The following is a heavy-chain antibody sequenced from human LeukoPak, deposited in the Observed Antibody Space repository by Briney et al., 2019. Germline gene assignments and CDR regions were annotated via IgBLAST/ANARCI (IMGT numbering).Heavy chain of an antibody. D-gene: IGHD6-13*01. CDR2: IYYSGYT. Sequence: SETLSLTCTVSGGSISNRSHFWGWIRQTPGKGLEWFGSIYYSGYTYYNPSLKSRVTISVDTSKNQFSLKLSSVTAADTAVYYCARGPGRAGIAAAGTLDYWGQGTLVTVSS. V-gene: IGHV4-39*07. CDR3: ARGPGRAGIAAAGTLDY. CDR1: GGSISNRSHF. J-gene: IGHJ4*02.